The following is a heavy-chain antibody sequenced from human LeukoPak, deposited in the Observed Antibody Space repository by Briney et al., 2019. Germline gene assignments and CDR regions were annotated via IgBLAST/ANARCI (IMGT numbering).Heavy chain of an antibody. V-gene: IGHV3-23*01. CDR3: AKVPYYYDSTAYLFDY. Sequence: PGGSLRLSCAASGFSFSSHAMNWVRQAPGKGLEWVSGISGTGSGTYYADSVKGRFTISRDNSKSTLFLQMSSLRDGDTAICYCAKVPYYYDSTAYLFDYWGQGTLVTVSS. D-gene: IGHD3-22*01. J-gene: IGHJ4*02. CDR2: ISGTGSGT. CDR1: GFSFSSHA.